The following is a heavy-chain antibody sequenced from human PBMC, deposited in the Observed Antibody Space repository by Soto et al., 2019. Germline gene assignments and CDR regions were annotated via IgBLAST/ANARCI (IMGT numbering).Heavy chain of an antibody. Sequence: QVQLHESGPGLVKPSQTLSLTCTVSGGSISSGNYYWSWIRQPPGKGLEWIGCISYSGTTHYSASLRSRVSISVDTSKNQFSLDLSSVTAADTAVYYCATMGTPVTGLYYFDYWGQGTLVTVSS. J-gene: IGHJ4*02. CDR1: GGSISSGNYY. CDR2: ISYSGTT. CDR3: ATMGTPVTGLYYFDY. D-gene: IGHD4-17*01. V-gene: IGHV4-30-4*01.